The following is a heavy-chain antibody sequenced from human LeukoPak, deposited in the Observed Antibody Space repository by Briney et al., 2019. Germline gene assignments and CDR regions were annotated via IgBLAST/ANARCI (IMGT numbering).Heavy chain of an antibody. CDR3: ARNQDFWSGYYSY. J-gene: IGHJ4*02. Sequence: ASVKVSCKASGYTFTAYYMHWVRQAPGQGLEWMGWINPNTGGTNYAQKLQGRVTMTTDASTSTAYMELRSLRYDDTAVYYCARNQDFWSGYYSYWGQGTLVTVSS. V-gene: IGHV1-2*02. CDR2: INPNTGGT. D-gene: IGHD3-3*01. CDR1: GYTFTAYY.